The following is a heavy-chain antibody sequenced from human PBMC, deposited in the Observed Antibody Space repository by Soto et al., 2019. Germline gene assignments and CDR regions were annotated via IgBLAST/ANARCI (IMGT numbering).Heavy chain of an antibody. J-gene: IGHJ4*02. CDR3: ARTVGSGSPDFDY. Sequence: PSETLSLTCSVFGASITSDGYYWSWIRQFPGKGLEWIGHIYYSGNSYYNLSLGSRLLISVDTSKNQFSLKLSSVTAADTAVYYCARTVGSGSPDFDYWGQGILVTVSS. CDR1: GASITSDGYY. CDR2: IYYSGNS. V-gene: IGHV4-31*03. D-gene: IGHD3-10*01.